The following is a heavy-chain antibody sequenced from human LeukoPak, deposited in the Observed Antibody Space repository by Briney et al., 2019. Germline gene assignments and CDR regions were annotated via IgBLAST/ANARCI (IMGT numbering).Heavy chain of an antibody. CDR2: ISISSNYK. V-gene: IGHV3-21*01. J-gene: IGHJ4*02. CDR1: GFTFSRYS. D-gene: IGHD5-12*01. Sequence: GGSLRLSCAASGFTFSRYSMNWVRQAPGKGLEWVSSISISSNYKYYPDSLKGRFTISRDNAKNSLYLQMNSLRAEDTAVYYCARGSVIVAGYDYWGQGTLVTVSS. CDR3: ARGSVIVAGYDY.